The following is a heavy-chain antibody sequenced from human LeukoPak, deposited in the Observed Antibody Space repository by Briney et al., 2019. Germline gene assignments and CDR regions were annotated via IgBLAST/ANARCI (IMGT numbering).Heavy chain of an antibody. D-gene: IGHD2-15*01. J-gene: IGHJ5*02. V-gene: IGHV3-30*02. CDR3: ARDFLGGSPASNWFDP. CDR2: IRNDGSNK. CDR1: GFTFSSYG. Sequence: QSGGSLRLSCAASGFTFSSYGMHWVRQAPGKGLEWVAFIRNDGSNKYYADSVKGRFTISRDNSKNTLYLQMNSLRAEDTAVYYCARDFLGGSPASNWFDPWGQGTLVTVSS.